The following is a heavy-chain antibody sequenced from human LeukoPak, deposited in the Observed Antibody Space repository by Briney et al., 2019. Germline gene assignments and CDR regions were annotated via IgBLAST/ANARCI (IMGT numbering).Heavy chain of an antibody. Sequence: GGSLRLSCAASGFTFSSYGMHWVRQAPGKGLEWVAVISYDGSNKYYADSVKGRFTISRDNSKNTLYLQMNSLRAEDTAVYYCAKDEGIAAAGCFDYWGQGTLVTVSS. J-gene: IGHJ4*02. CDR3: AKDEGIAAAGCFDY. CDR1: GFTFSSYG. D-gene: IGHD6-13*01. V-gene: IGHV3-30*18. CDR2: ISYDGSNK.